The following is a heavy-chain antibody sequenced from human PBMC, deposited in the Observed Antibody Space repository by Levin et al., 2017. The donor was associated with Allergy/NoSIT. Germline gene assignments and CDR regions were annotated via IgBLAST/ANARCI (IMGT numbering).Heavy chain of an antibody. Sequence: RASVKVSCKASGYTFTGYYMHWVRQAPGQGLEWMGRINPNSGGTNYAQKFQGRVTMTRDTSISTAYMELSRLRSDDTAVYYCARGGEISLDYGDYGLWFFDLWGRGTLVTVSS. D-gene: IGHD4-17*01. CDR2: INPNSGGT. J-gene: IGHJ2*01. CDR3: ARGGEISLDYGDYGLWFFDL. CDR1: GYTFTGYY. V-gene: IGHV1-2*06.